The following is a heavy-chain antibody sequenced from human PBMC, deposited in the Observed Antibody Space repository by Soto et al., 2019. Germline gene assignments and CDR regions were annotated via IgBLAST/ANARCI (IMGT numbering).Heavy chain of an antibody. D-gene: IGHD2-8*01. CDR3: ARDKSRYCTNGVCYLRGNDAFDR. V-gene: IGHV1-18*01. Sequence: QVQLVQSGAEVKKPGASVKVSCKASGYTFTSYGISWVRQAPGQGLEWMGWISAYNGNTNYAQKLQGRVTMTTDTSTSTAYMELRSLRSDERAVYYCARDKSRYCTNGVCYLRGNDAFDRWGQGTMVTVSS. J-gene: IGHJ3*01. CDR1: GYTFTSYG. CDR2: ISAYNGNT.